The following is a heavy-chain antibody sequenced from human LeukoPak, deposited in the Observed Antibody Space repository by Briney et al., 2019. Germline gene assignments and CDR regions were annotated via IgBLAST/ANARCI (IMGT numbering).Heavy chain of an antibody. CDR3: ARVGDGLNDAFDI. V-gene: IGHV1-2*06. CDR1: GYTFTGYY. J-gene: IGHJ3*02. Sequence: ASVKVSCKAPGYTFTGYYMNWVRQAPGQGLEWLGRINPNTGGTNFAQSFQGRVTMTRDTSITTAYMELSRLRSDDTAVYYCARVGDGLNDAFDIWGQGTMVTVSS. D-gene: IGHD5-24*01. CDR2: INPNTGGT.